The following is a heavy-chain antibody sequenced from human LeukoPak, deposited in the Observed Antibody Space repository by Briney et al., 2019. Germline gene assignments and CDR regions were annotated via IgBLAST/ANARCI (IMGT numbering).Heavy chain of an antibody. V-gene: IGHV3-30*03. CDR3: ARRGYSDSSGYDY. CDR1: GFTFSNYD. Sequence: GGSLRLSCVASGFTFSNYDMHWVRQAPGKGLEWVAVISHDGSRIYYIDSVKGRFTISRDNAKNSLYLQINSLRAEDTAIYYCARRGYSDSSGYDYWGQGTLVTVSS. D-gene: IGHD3-22*01. J-gene: IGHJ4*02. CDR2: ISHDGSRI.